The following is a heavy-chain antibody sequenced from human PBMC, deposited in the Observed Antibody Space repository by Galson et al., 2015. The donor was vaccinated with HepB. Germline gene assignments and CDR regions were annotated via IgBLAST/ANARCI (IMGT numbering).Heavy chain of an antibody. CDR3: AKDKGRQIVSDY. D-gene: IGHD3-22*01. J-gene: IGHJ4*02. CDR1: GFTFSSYA. V-gene: IGHV3-23*01. Sequence: SLRLSCAASGFTFSSYAMSWVRQAPGKGLEWVSAISGSGGSTYYADSVKGRFTISRDNSKNTLYLQMNSLRAEDTAVYYCAKDKGRQIVSDYWGQGTLVTVSS. CDR2: ISGSGGST.